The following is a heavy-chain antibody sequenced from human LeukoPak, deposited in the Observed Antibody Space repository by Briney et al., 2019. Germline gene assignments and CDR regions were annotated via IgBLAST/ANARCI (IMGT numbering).Heavy chain of an antibody. V-gene: IGHV3-23*01. CDR2: ISGSGGST. CDR3: ARFALKTPPTD. J-gene: IGHJ4*02. Sequence: PGGSLRLSCAASGFTFNNYGMSWVRRAPGKGLEWVSGISGSGGSTYYADSVKGRFTISRDNSKNTMYLQMNSLRAEDTAVYYCARFALKTPPTDWGQGTLVTVSS. CDR1: GFTFNNYG.